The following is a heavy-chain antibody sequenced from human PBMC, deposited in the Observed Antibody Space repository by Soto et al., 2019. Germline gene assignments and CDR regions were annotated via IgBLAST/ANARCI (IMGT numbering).Heavy chain of an antibody. D-gene: IGHD5-12*01. CDR2: ISGSGGST. J-gene: IGHJ4*02. CDR3: AKVAARDGYNLAY. V-gene: IGHV3-23*01. Sequence: GGSLRLSCAASGFTFSSDAMSWVRQAPGKGLEWVSAISGSGGSTYYADSVKGRFTISRDNSKDTLYLQMNSLRAEDTAVYYCAKVAARDGYNLAYWGQGTLVTVSS. CDR1: GFTFSSDA.